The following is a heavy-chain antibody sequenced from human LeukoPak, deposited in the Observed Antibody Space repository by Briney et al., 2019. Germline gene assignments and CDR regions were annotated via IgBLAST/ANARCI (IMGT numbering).Heavy chain of an antibody. CDR1: GFTSGGYA. CDR2: FSGGGDS. J-gene: IGHJ4*02. V-gene: IGHV3-23*01. Sequence: QAGGSLRLSCVASGFTSGGYAMSWVRQAPGKGLEWVSAFSGGGDSFYADSVRGRFSVSADKSKNTLYLQMNSLRAEDTAVYYCARDSVGATNYFDYWGQGTLVTVSS. CDR3: ARDSVGATNYFDY. D-gene: IGHD1-26*01.